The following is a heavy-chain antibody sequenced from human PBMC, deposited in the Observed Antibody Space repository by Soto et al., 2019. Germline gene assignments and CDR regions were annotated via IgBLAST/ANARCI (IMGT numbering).Heavy chain of an antibody. CDR2: ISSSGSTI. J-gene: IGHJ4*02. CDR3: ARDLYQLLTFDY. CDR1: GFTFSDYY. D-gene: IGHD2-2*01. Sequence: GSLRLSCAASGFTFSDYYMSWIRQAPGKGLEWVSYISSSGSTIYYADSVKGRFTISRDNAKNSLYLQMNSLRAEDTAVYYCARDLYQLLTFDYWGQGTLVTVSS. V-gene: IGHV3-11*01.